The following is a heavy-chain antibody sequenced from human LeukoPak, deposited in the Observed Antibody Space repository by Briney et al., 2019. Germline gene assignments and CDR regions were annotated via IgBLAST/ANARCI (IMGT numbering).Heavy chain of an antibody. V-gene: IGHV4-59*01. Sequence: SETLSLTCTVSGGSISSYYWSWIRQPPGKGLEWIGYIYYSGSTNYNPSLKSRVTISVDTSKNQFSLKLSSVTAADTAVYYCAGVSGSYYVLYWGQGILVTVSS. CDR2: IYYSGST. CDR3: AGVSGSYYVLY. D-gene: IGHD1-26*01. CDR1: GGSISSYY. J-gene: IGHJ4*02.